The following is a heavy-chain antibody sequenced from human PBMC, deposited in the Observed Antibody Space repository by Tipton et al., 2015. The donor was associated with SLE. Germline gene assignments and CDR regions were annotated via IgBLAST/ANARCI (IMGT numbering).Heavy chain of an antibody. CDR3: ATTVDGSGWNWYFDL. D-gene: IGHD6-19*01. CDR1: GFTFSSYG. J-gene: IGHJ2*01. Sequence: RSLRLSCAASGFTFSSYGMHWVRQAPGKGLEWVAVISYDGSNKYYADSVKGRFTISRDNSKNTLYLQMNSLRAEDTAVYYCATTVDGSGWNWYFDLWGRGTLVTVSS. CDR2: ISYDGSNK. V-gene: IGHV3-30*03.